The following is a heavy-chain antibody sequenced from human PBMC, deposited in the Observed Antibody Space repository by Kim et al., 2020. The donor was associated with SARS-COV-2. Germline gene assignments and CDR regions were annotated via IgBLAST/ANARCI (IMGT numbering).Heavy chain of an antibody. CDR1: GFTVSSNY. J-gene: IGHJ4*02. CDR2: IYSGGST. D-gene: IGHD4-4*01. Sequence: GGSLRLSCAASGFTVSSNYMSWVRQAPGKGLEWFSVIYSGGSTYYADSVKGRFTISRDNSKNTLYLQMNSLRAEDTAVYYCAISFYSNYLFDYWGQGTLVTVSS. CDR3: AISFYSNYLFDY. V-gene: IGHV3-66*01.